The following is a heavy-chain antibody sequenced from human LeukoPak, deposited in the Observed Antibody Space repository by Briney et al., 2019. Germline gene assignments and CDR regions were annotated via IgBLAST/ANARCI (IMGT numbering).Heavy chain of an antibody. Sequence: SETLSLTCTVSGGSISRGGYWWSWIRQHPGKGLEFIGYIYFSGITFYNPSLQSRVTISVDTSMNQFSLKLSSVTVADTAVYYCARVYGDYGAPADYWGQGTLVTVSS. D-gene: IGHD4-17*01. V-gene: IGHV4-31*03. CDR1: GGSISRGGYW. J-gene: IGHJ4*02. CDR3: ARVYGDYGAPADY. CDR2: IYFSGIT.